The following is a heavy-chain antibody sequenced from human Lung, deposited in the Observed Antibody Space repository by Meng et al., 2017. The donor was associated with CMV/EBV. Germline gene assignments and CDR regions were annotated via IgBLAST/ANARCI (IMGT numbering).Heavy chain of an antibody. CDR2: ISSSGDHI. V-gene: IGHV3-21*01. CDR3: ARGAYGTSIFGMVTYNDY. J-gene: IGHJ4*02. Sequence: GESLKISCAASGFTFSGYSMNWVRQAPGKGLEWVTSISSSGDHIYYADSVRGRFTISRDNAKNSLSLQMNSLRAEDTAVYFCARGAYGTSIFGMVTYNDYWGQRKLVTFSS. CDR1: GFTFSGYS. D-gene: IGHD3-3*01.